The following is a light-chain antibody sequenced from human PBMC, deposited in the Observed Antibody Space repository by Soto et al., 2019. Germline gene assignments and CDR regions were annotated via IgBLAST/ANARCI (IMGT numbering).Light chain of an antibody. V-gene: IGKV1-5*03. J-gene: IGKJ1*01. CDR1: QSINSW. CDR3: QQYNSYRT. Sequence: DIQMTQSPSTLSASVGDRVTITCRASQSINSWLAWYQQKPGKAPKLLIYKASSLESGVPSRFTGSGSVTEFTLTISSLQPDDFATYYCQQYNSYRTFGQGTKVEIK. CDR2: KAS.